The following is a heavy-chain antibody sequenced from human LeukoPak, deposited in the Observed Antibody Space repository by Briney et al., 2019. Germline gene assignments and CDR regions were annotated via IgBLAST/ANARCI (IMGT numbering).Heavy chain of an antibody. J-gene: IGHJ3*02. CDR2: IGTDGSGA. CDR1: GFTFSSYW. V-gene: IGHV3-74*01. CDR3: ARDKYGGNSNAFDI. Sequence: GGSLRLSCAASGFTFSSYWMDWVRQVPGKGPVWVSRIGTDGSGAAYADYVRGRFTISRDNAKNTLYLQMDSVRAEDTAVYYCARDKYGGNSNAFDIWGQGTLVAVSS. D-gene: IGHD4-23*01.